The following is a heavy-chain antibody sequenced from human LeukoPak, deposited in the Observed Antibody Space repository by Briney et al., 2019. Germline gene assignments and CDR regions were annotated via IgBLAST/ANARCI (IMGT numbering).Heavy chain of an antibody. Sequence: PSETLSLTCAVSGGSISRGGYSWSWLRQPPGMGLEWIGYFYYSGSTYYNPSLKSRVTISLDTSKNQLSLKLSSVTAADTAVYYCARLDYYYGSGSPWGQGTLVTVSA. CDR3: ARLDYYYGSGSP. CDR2: FYYSGST. CDR1: GGSISRGGYS. D-gene: IGHD3-10*01. J-gene: IGHJ4*02. V-gene: IGHV4-30-4*07.